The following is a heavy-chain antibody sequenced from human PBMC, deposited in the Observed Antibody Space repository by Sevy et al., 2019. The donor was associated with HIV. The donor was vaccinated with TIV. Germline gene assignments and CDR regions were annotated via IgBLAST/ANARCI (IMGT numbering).Heavy chain of an antibody. J-gene: IGHJ1*01. CDR1: GFTFDDYT. CDR2: INWNGDDT. Sequence: GGSLRLSCAASGFTFDDYTMHWVRQAPGKGLEWVSLINWNGDDTYYADSVKGRFTISRDNSRNSLYLQMNSLRTEDTALYYCAKERNCGRDCLYFQHWGRGTLVTVSS. D-gene: IGHD2-21*02. CDR3: AKERNCGRDCLYFQH. V-gene: IGHV3-43*01.